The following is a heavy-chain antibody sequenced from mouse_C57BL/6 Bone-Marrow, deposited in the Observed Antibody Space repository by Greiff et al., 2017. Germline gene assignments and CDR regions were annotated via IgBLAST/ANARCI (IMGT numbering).Heavy chain of an antibody. V-gene: IGHV1-72*01. J-gene: IGHJ1*03. CDR2: IDPNSGGT. CDR3: AHCSYCYWYFAV. CDR1: GYTFTSYW. D-gene: IGHD1-1*01. Sequence: QVQLQQPGAELVKPGASVKLSCKASGYTFTSYWMHWVKQRPGRGLEWIGRIDPNSGGTKYNEKFKSKATLTVDKPSSTAYMQLRSLTSEDSAVYYCAHCSYCYWYFAVWGTGTTVTVSA.